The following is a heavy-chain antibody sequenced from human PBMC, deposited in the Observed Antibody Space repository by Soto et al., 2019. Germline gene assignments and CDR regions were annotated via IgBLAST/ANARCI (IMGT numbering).Heavy chain of an antibody. D-gene: IGHD3-22*01. CDR3: ARDLLVKKTYYYDSSGSLGMDV. Sequence: QVQLVQSGAEVKKPGSSVKVSCKASGGTFSSYAISWVRQAPGQGLEWMGGIIPIFGTANYAQKFQGRVTITADEPTNTANMELRSVRSEDKDVYYCARDLLVKKTYYYDSSGSLGMDVWGQGTTVTVSS. CDR2: IIPIFGTA. J-gene: IGHJ6*02. CDR1: GGTFSSYA. V-gene: IGHV1-69*01.